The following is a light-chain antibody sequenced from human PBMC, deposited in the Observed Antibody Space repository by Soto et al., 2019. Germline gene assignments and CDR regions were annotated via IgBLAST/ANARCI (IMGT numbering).Light chain of an antibody. J-gene: IGKJ2*01. CDR2: YTS. CDR3: QQYSHWLTT. Sequence: EIVMTQSPATLSVSPGERATLSCRASQSVGTNLAWYQQKPGQAPRLVIYYTSTRTTGIPARFSASGSGTEFTLNISSLQSEDCAVYYCQQYSHWLTTFGQGTKLEIK. V-gene: IGKV3-15*01. CDR1: QSVGTN.